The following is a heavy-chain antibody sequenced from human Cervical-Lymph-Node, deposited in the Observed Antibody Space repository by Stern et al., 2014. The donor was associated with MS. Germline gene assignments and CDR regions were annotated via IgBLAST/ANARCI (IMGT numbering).Heavy chain of an antibody. CDR3: ASPAGSSDWADFDS. CDR2: ISYDRSTT. J-gene: IGHJ4*02. D-gene: IGHD6-19*01. V-gene: IGHV3-30-3*01. CDR1: GFTFSNYA. Sequence: VQLVESGAGVVQPGTSLRLSCAASGFTFSNYAMHWVRQAPGKGLEWVAVISYDRSTTYYADSVQGRFSISRDNSKSTLYLQMNSLRPNDTAMYYCASPAGSSDWADFDSWGQGTLVTVSS.